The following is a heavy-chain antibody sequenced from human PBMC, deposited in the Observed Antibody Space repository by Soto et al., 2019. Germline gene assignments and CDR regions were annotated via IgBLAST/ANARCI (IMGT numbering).Heavy chain of an antibody. CDR2: IIPIFGTA. V-gene: IGHV1-69*13. D-gene: IGHD3-3*01. Sequence: SVKVSCKASGGTFSSYAISWVRQAPGQGLEWMGGIIPIFGTANYAQKFQGRVTITADESTSTAYMELRSLRSDDTAVYYCARTTYYDFWSGYYNRDYYYYMDVWGKGTTVTVSS. CDR1: GGTFSSYA. J-gene: IGHJ6*03. CDR3: ARTTYYDFWSGYYNRDYYYYMDV.